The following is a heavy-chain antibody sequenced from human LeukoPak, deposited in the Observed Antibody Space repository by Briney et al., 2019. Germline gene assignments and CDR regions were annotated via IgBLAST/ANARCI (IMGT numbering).Heavy chain of an antibody. CDR1: GDTFGSYA. CDR3: AKNEVASDYDFLNYYMDV. J-gene: IGHJ6*03. V-gene: IGHV1-69*01. CDR2: IIPPFGTV. Sequence: SVNVSCKTSGDTFGSYAINWVRQAPGEGLQWMGAIIPPFGTVHSAQNFQDRVQITADEHTTTVYMKLSSLRSEDTAVYYCAKNEVASDYDFLNYYMDVWGKGTTVTVSS. D-gene: IGHD5-12*01.